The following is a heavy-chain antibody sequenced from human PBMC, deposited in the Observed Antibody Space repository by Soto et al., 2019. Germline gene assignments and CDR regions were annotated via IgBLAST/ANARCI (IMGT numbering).Heavy chain of an antibody. V-gene: IGHV5-10-1*01. D-gene: IGHD2-8*01. J-gene: IGHJ6*02. CDR1: GYSFTSYW. CDR3: ARQGDIVLMVNGMDV. CDR2: IDPSGSYI. Sequence: PGESLKISCKASGYSFTSYWITWVRQMPGKGLEWMGRIDPSGSYINYSPSFQGHVTISADKSIGTAYLQWSSLKASDTAMYYCARQGDIVLMVNGMDVWGQGTTVTVSS.